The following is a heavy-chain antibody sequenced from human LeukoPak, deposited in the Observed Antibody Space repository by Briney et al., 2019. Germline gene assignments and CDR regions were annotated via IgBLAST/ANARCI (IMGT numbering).Heavy chain of an antibody. J-gene: IGHJ6*02. CDR3: ARVSIAARLNYYYGMDV. Sequence: SVKVSCKASGYTFTGYYTHWVRQAPGQGLEWMGGIIPIVDTANYAQKFQGRVTITADESTSTAYMELSSLRSEDTAVYYCARVSIAARLNYYYGMDVWGQGTTVTVSS. V-gene: IGHV1-69*13. CDR1: GYTFTGYY. D-gene: IGHD6-6*01. CDR2: IIPIVDTA.